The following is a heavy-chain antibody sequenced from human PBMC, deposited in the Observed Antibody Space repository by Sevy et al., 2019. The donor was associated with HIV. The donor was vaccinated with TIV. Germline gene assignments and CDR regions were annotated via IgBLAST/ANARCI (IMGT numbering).Heavy chain of an antibody. CDR2: IYYSGST. J-gene: IGHJ6*02. Sequence: SESLSLTCTVSGGSISPYYWSWIRQPPGKGLEWIGYIYYSGSTNYNPSLKSRVTISVDTSKNQFSLKLNSVTAADTAVYFCARGGGLTDYGMDVWGQGTTVTVSS. CDR3: ARGGGLTDYGMDV. D-gene: IGHD3-16*01. CDR1: GGSISPYY. V-gene: IGHV4-59*01.